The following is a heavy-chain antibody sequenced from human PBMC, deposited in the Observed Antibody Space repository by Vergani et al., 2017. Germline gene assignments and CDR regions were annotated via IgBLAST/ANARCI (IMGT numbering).Heavy chain of an antibody. CDR1: GGSISSYY. V-gene: IGHV4-59*01. J-gene: IGHJ4*02. CDR3: ARVIAARRSFYYFDY. D-gene: IGHD6-6*01. Sequence: QVQLQESGPGLVKPSETLSLTCTVSGGSISSYYWSWIRQPPGKGLGWIGYIYYSGSTNYNPSLTSRVTISVDTSKNQFSLKLSSVTAADTAVYYCARVIAARRSFYYFDYWGQGTLVTVSS. CDR2: IYYSGST.